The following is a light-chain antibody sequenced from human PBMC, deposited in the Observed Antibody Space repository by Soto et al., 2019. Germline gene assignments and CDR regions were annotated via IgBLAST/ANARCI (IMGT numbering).Light chain of an antibody. Sequence: SALTQPASVSGSPGQSITISCTGTASDVGGYDYVSWYQQHPGKAPKLMIYEVTNRPSGISNRFSGSKSGNTASLTISGLQTEDEADYYCASYTTINHVVFGGGTKLTVL. CDR2: EVT. J-gene: IGLJ2*01. CDR3: ASYTTINHVV. V-gene: IGLV2-14*01. CDR1: ASDVGGYDY.